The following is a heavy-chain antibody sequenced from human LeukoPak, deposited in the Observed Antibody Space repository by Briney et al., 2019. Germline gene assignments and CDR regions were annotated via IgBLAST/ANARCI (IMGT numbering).Heavy chain of an antibody. J-gene: IGHJ3*02. CDR1: GGSISSYY. D-gene: IGHD2-2*01. CDR2: IYYGGTT. Sequence: SETLSLTCTVSGGSISSYYWGWIRQPPGKGLEWIGNIYYGGTTYYNPSLKSRVTISVDTSKNQFSLNLSSVTAADTAVYYCARYCSSTSCYRLDAFDIWGQGTMVTVSS. V-gene: IGHV4-39*01. CDR3: ARYCSSTSCYRLDAFDI.